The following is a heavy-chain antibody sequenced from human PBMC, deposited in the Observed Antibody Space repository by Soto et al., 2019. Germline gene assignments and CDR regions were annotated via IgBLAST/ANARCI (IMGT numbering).Heavy chain of an antibody. CDR3: VRVLTASYWYFDL. J-gene: IGHJ2*01. CDR2: MYYSGTT. CDR1: GGSISSGDYC. V-gene: IGHV4-30-4*01. D-gene: IGHD7-27*01. Sequence: SETLSLTCTVSGGSISSGDYCWNWIRQTPGKGLEWIGSMYYSGTTYYNPALKSRLNISIDSSKNQFSLKLTSVTAADTAVYYCVRVLTASYWYFDLWGRGTLFTVSS.